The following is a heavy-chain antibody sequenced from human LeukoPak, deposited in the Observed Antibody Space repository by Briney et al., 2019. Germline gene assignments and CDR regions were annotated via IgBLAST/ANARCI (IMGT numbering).Heavy chain of an antibody. CDR3: ARVGDNTAFDY. V-gene: IGHV3-64*01. J-gene: IGHJ4*02. CDR2: ISSIGGTT. Sequence: GGSLRLSCAASGVTFSTYALHWVRQVPGKGLKYVSAISSIGGTTYYANSVKGRFTISRDNSKNTLYLQMGSLKPEDTAVYYCARVGDNTAFDYWGQGTLVTVSS. D-gene: IGHD2-21*01. CDR1: GVTFSTYA.